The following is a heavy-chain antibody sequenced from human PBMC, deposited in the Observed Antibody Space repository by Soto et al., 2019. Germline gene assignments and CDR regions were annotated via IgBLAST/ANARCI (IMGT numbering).Heavy chain of an antibody. V-gene: IGHV1-46*03. CDR2: INPSGGST. CDR3: ARDQEPSTLYYDYYYMDV. CDR1: GYTFTSYY. J-gene: IGHJ6*03. Sequence: QVQLVQSGAEVKKPGASVTVSCTASGYTFTSYYIHWVRQAPGQGLEWMGIINPSGGSTSYAQKFQDGVTMTRDTSTSPVYMEVGGLRSEDTAVYYCARDQEPSTLYYDYYYMDVWGKGTTVTVSS.